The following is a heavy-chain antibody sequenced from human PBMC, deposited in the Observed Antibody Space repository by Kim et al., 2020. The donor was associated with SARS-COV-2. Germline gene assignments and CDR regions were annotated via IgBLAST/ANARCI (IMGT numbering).Heavy chain of an antibody. Sequence: SETLSLTCTVSGGSISSGGYYWSWIRQHPGKGREWIGYIYYSGSTYYNPSLKSRLTISVDTSKNQFSLKLSSVTAADTAVYYCARVLGAITSFGVVIVNWFDPWGQGTLVTVSS. J-gene: IGHJ5*02. V-gene: IGHV4-31*03. D-gene: IGHD3-3*01. CDR3: ARVLGAITSFGVVIVNWFDP. CDR1: GGSISSGGYY. CDR2: IYYSGST.